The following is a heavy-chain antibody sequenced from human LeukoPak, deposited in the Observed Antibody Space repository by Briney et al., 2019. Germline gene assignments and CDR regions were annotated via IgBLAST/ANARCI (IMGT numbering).Heavy chain of an antibody. CDR2: ISYDGSNI. V-gene: IGHV3-30*04. J-gene: IGHJ4*02. Sequence: QPGRSLRLSCAASGFDFNNYVMHWVRQAPGKGLEWVAVISYDGSNIYYSDSVKGRFTISRDNSKNTVYVQMSSLRPEDTAVYYCARAPNTVTRRLDYWGQGTLVTVSS. CDR3: ARAPNTVTRRLDY. CDR1: GFDFNNYV. D-gene: IGHD4-17*01.